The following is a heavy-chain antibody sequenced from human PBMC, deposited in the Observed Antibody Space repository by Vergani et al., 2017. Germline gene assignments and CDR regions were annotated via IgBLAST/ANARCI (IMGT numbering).Heavy chain of an antibody. D-gene: IGHD1-26*01. CDR2: WRGSGESTSYGLIGSGENT. J-gene: IGHJ6*02. CDR3: AKGXYSGSYVCSSGMAV. Sequence: EVQLLESGGDLVQPGGSLRLPCAVSGFNFSIYTMSWVRKAPGKGLEWGSDWRGSGESTSYGLIGSGENTFYADSVKGRFTISRDNSKNTRYLQMNSLRAEGTAVYYSAKGXYSGSYVCSSGMAVWGQGTTVTVS. V-gene: IGHV3-23*01. CDR1: GFNFSIYT.